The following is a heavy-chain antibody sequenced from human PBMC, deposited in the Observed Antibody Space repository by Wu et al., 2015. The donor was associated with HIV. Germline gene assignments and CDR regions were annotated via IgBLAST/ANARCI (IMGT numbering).Heavy chain of an antibody. CDR3: ARDSDSSSWLINWFDP. V-gene: IGHV1-2*02. Sequence: QVQLVQSGAEVKNPGASVKVSCKSSGYSFTAYYMHWVRQAPGQGLEWMGWINPNSGGTNYAQKFQGRVTMTRDTSISTAYMELRRLKSDDTAVYYCARDSDSSSWLINWFDPGAREPWSPSPQ. D-gene: IGHD6-13*01. CDR1: GYSFTAYY. J-gene: IGHJ5*02. CDR2: INPNSGGT.